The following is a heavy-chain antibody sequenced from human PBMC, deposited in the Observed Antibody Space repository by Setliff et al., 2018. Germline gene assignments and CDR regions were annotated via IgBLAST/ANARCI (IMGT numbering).Heavy chain of an antibody. CDR1: GGSVSSSSYY. J-gene: IGHJ6*03. CDR2: IYIGGSA. V-gene: IGHV4-61*10. CDR3: AREQWLDPPGYYYMDV. D-gene: IGHD6-19*01. Sequence: SETLSLTCSVSGGSVSSSSYYWSWIRQPAGKGLEWIGHIYIGGSANYNPSLKSRVTMSIDTSKNQFSLKLNSVTAADMAVYYCAREQWLDPPGYYYMDVWAKGTTVTVSS.